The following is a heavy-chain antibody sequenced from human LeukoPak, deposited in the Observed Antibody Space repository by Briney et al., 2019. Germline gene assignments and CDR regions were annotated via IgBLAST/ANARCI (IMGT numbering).Heavy chain of an antibody. Sequence: PSQTLSLTCAVSGASISSGGYSWSWLRQPPGKGLEWIGYIYHSGSTYYNPSLKSRVTISVDRSKNQFSLKLSSVTAADTAVYYCARRVTMVRGVKNWFDPWGQGTLVTVSS. D-gene: IGHD3-10*01. J-gene: IGHJ5*02. CDR3: ARRVTMVRGVKNWFDP. CDR1: GASISSGGYS. CDR2: IYHSGST. V-gene: IGHV4-30-2*01.